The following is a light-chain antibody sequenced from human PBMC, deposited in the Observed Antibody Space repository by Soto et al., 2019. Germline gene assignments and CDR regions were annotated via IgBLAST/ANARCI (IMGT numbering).Light chain of an antibody. CDR3: MQALQAPLT. Sequence: DIQMTQSPSTLSASVGDRVTITCRASQSISSWLAWYQQKPGKAPKLLIYDASSLESGVPSRFSGSGSGTDFTLKISRVEAEDVGFYYCMQALQAPLTFGQGTKVEIK. CDR1: QSISSW. V-gene: IGKV1-5*01. J-gene: IGKJ1*01. CDR2: DAS.